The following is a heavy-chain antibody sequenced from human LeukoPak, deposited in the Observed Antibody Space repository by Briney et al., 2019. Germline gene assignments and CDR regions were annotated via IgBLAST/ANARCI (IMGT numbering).Heavy chain of an antibody. CDR2: ISGGGLTP. V-gene: IGHV3-23*01. Sequence: PGGSLRLSCAASGFTFSSFAMSWVRQAPGKGLDWVSTISGGGLTPYYADSVKGRFTISRDNSKNTLYLQMNSLAAEDTAVYYCATDKRESRPDWGGSWGQGTRVTVSS. J-gene: IGHJ5*02. CDR1: GFTFSSFA. CDR3: ATDKRESRPDWGGS. D-gene: IGHD3-16*01.